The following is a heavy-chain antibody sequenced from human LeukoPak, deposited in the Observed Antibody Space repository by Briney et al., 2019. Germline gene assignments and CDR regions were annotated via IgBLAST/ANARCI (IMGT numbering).Heavy chain of an antibody. CDR2: INPSGGST. CDR1: GYTFTSYY. D-gene: IGHD6-25*01. V-gene: IGHV1-46*01. CDR3: ARDGSSGAYFQH. J-gene: IGHJ1*01. Sequence: GASVKVSCKASGYTFTSYYMHWVRQAPGQGLEWTGIINPSGGSTSYAQKFQGRVTMTRDTSTSAVYMELSSLRSEDTAVYYCARDGSSGAYFQHWGQGTLVTVSS.